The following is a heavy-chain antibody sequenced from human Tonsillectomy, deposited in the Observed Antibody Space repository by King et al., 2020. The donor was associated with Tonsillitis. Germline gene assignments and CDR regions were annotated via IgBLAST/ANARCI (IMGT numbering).Heavy chain of an antibody. J-gene: IGHJ4*02. D-gene: IGHD4-17*01. CDR1: GGSISSYY. V-gene: IGHV4-59*01. CDR2: IYYSGST. CDR3: ARDANSGDSPSFDY. Sequence: VQLQESGPGLVKPSETLSLTCTVSGGSISSYYWSWIRQPPGKGLEWIGYIYYSGSTNYNPSLKSRVTISVDTSKNQFSLKLSSVTAADTAVYYCARDANSGDSPSFDYWGQGTLVTVSS.